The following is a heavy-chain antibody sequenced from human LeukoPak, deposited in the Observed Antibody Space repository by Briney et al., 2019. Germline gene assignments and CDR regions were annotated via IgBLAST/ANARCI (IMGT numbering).Heavy chain of an antibody. V-gene: IGHV3-33*06. CDR2: IWYDGSNK. D-gene: IGHD2-2*01. CDR3: AKSSTHYYYMDV. J-gene: IGHJ6*03. CDR1: GFTFSSYG. Sequence: GRSLRLSCAASGFTFSSYGMHWVRQAPGEGLEWVAVIWYDGSNKYYADSVKGRFTISRDNSKNTLYLQMNSLRAEDTAVYYCAKSSTHYYYMDVWGKGTTVTVSS.